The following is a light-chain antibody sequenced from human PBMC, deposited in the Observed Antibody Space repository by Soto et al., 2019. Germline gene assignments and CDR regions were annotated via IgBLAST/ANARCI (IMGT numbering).Light chain of an antibody. CDR3: QQFHSYPLT. Sequence: DIVMTQSPLSLPVTPGEPASISCRSSQSLLQRNGNNHLAWYQHKPGQPPKLLLYWASMRESGVPDRISGSGSGTDFTLTINSLQAEDVAVYYCQQFHSYPLTFGGGTKVDIK. CDR2: WAS. CDR1: QSLLQRNGNNH. V-gene: IGKV4-1*01. J-gene: IGKJ4*01.